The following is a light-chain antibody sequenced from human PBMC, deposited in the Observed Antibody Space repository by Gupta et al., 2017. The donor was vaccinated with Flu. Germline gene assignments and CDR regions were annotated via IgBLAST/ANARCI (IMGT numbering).Light chain of an antibody. CDR1: QSVSTS. Sequence: EIVLTQSPATLSLSPRERAILSCRASQSVSTSLAWYQQKPGQAPRLLMYDTSKRVTGIPARFSGSGSVTDFTLTISTLEPEDFAVYYCQQRSDLPMYTFGQGTRLEIK. J-gene: IGKJ2*01. CDR3: QQRSDLPMYT. V-gene: IGKV3-11*01. CDR2: DTS.